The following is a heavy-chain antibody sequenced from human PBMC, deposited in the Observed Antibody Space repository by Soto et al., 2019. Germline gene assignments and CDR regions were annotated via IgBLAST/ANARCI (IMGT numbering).Heavy chain of an antibody. V-gene: IGHV4-31*03. J-gene: IGHJ5*02. CDR3: ARGLQLGS. D-gene: IGHD5-18*01. CDR1: GDSISRGGYY. Sequence: KASETLSLTCTVSGDSISRGGYYWSWIRQHPGKGLEWIGYYYHSGSTYYNPSLESRVIISVDTSENQFSLRLLSVTAADTAVYYCARGLQLGSWGPGTLVTVSS. CDR2: YYHSGST.